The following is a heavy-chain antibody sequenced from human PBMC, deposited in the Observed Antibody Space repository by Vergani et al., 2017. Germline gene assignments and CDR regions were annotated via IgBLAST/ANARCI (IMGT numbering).Heavy chain of an antibody. D-gene: IGHD2-21*02. V-gene: IGHV3-30-3*01. CDR2: ISYDGTEK. CDR1: GFSFGNYA. J-gene: IGHJ4*02. Sequence: QVQLVESGGGVVQPGRSLRLSCAASGFSFGNYAMHWVRQAPGKGLEWVGVISYDGTEKKYADSVNGRFTISRDNSKNTLYLQMNSLRAEETAIYYCAKDYRRVVVTAIPKSPFDYWGQGTLVTVSS. CDR3: AKDYRRVVVTAIPKSPFDY.